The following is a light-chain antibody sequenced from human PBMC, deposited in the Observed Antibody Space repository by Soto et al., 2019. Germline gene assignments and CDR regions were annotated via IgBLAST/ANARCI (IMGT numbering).Light chain of an antibody. V-gene: IGKV3-11*01. CDR2: DAS. CDR1: QSVSSH. J-gene: IGKJ2*01. Sequence: EVVLTQSPATLSLSPGERATLSYMASQSVSSHLAWYQQKPGQAPRLLIYDASHRATGIPARFSGSGSGSDFTLTISSLAPEDFAVYYCQQRSNWPRTFDQGTKLEIK. CDR3: QQRSNWPRT.